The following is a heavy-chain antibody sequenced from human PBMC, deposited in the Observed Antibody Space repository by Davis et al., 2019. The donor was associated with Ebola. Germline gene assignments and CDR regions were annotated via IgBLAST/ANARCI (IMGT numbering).Heavy chain of an antibody. Sequence: GGSLRLSCAGSGFAFGDYAMHWVRQAPGKGLEWVSGISWNSDSIVYADSVKGRFTISRDNSKNTLYLQMNSLRAEDTAVYYCAKAAAGPPSHWGQGTLVTVSS. CDR3: AKAAAGPPSH. D-gene: IGHD6-13*01. CDR2: ISWNSDSI. J-gene: IGHJ4*02. CDR1: GFAFGDYA. V-gene: IGHV3-9*01.